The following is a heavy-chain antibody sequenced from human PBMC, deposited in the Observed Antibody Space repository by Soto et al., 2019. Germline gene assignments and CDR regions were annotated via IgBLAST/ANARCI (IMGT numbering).Heavy chain of an antibody. J-gene: IGHJ6*02. V-gene: IGHV1-69*13. CDR1: GGTFSSYA. CDR3: ARAQSPSLYVCYYYYGMDV. Sequence: GASVKVSCKASGGTFSSYAISWVRQAPGQGLEWMGGIIPIFGTANYAQKFQGRVTITADESTSTAYMELSSLRSEDTAVYYCARAQSPSLYVCYYYYGMDVWGQGTQVTVSS. D-gene: IGHD3-10*02. CDR2: IIPIFGTA.